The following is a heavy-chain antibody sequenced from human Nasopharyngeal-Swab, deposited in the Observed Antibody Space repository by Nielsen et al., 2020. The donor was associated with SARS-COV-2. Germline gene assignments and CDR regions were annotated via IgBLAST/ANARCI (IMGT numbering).Heavy chain of an antibody. V-gene: IGHV3-30-3*01. Sequence: GGSLRLSCIASGFTSSTSSLTWLRQPPGKGLEWVAVISYDGSNKYYADSVKGRFTISRDNSKNTLYLQMNSLRAEDTAVYYCAREVVVVVAATHYYYGMDVWGQGTTVTVSS. J-gene: IGHJ6*02. CDR3: AREVVVVVAATHYYYGMDV. CDR2: ISYDGSNK. D-gene: IGHD2-15*01. CDR1: GFTSSTSS.